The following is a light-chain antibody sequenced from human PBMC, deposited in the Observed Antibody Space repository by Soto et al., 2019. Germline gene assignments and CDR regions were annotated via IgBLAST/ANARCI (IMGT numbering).Light chain of an antibody. CDR1: QGISSY. J-gene: IGKJ3*01. CDR3: QQLNSYPLG. V-gene: IGKV1-9*01. CDR2: AAS. Sequence: IQLTQSPSSLSASVGDRVTITCRASQGISSYLAWYQQKPGKAPKLLIYAASTLQSGVTSRFSGSGSGTDFTLTISRMQPEDFATYYCQQLNSYPLGLGPGTKVDIK.